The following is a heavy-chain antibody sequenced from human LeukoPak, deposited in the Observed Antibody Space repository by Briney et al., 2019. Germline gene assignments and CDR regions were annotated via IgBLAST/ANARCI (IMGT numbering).Heavy chain of an antibody. Sequence: GRSLRLSCAASGFTFSSYGMHWVRQAPGKGLEWVAVISYDGSNKYYADSVKGRFTISRDNSKNTLYLQMNSLRAEDTAVYYCAKDRGGDGYNYPLGDWGEGTLVTVSS. J-gene: IGHJ4*02. CDR1: GFTFSSYG. V-gene: IGHV3-30*18. CDR2: ISYDGSNK. D-gene: IGHD5-24*01. CDR3: AKDRGGDGYNYPLGD.